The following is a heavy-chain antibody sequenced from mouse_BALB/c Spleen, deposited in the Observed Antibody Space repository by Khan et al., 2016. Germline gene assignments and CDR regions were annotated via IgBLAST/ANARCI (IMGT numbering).Heavy chain of an antibody. CDR1: GFTFSNYW. V-gene: IGHV6-6*02. Sequence: EVQLVESGGGLVQPGGSMKLSCVASGFTFSNYWMNWVRQSPEKGLEWVAEIRLKSNNYATHYAESVKGRFTISRDDSKSSVYRQMNNLRAEDTSIYYCTTGFDYWGQGTLGTVSA. CDR3: TTGFDY. J-gene: IGHJ3*01. CDR2: IRLKSNNYAT.